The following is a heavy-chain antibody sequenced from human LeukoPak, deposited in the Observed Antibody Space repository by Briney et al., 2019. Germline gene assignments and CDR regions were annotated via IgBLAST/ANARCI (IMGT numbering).Heavy chain of an antibody. CDR3: ARYDHASGSYDY. J-gene: IGHJ4*02. CDR2: IYYSGST. Sequence: SQTLSLTCTVSGGSLSSGGYYWSWIRRHPGEGLEWIGYIYYSGSTYYNPSLMSRVTISVDTSKNQFSLKLTSVTAADTAVYYCARYDHASGSYDYWGQGTLVTVSS. D-gene: IGHD3-10*01. CDR1: GGSLSSGGYY. V-gene: IGHV4-31*03.